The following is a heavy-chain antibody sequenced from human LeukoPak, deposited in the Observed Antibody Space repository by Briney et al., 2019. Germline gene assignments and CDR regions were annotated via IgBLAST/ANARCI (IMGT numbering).Heavy chain of an antibody. CDR2: ISYDGTLQ. V-gene: IGHV3-30*18. CDR3: AKETISVGGPNYFDY. D-gene: IGHD6-19*01. J-gene: IGHJ4*02. CDR1: GFTFSNYG. Sequence: GGSLRLSCAASGFTFSNYGMHWVRQAPGKGPEWVAVISYDGTLQFYAGSVKGRFTISRDNSKNTLYLQMNSLRAEDTALYYCAKETISVGGPNYFDYWGQGILVTVSS.